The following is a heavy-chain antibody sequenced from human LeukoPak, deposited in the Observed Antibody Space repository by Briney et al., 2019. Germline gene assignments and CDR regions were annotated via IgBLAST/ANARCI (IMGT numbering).Heavy chain of an antibody. CDR3: ARSQFTYYYDSSGTAPTSKGYYLDY. D-gene: IGHD3-22*01. CDR1: GDSISISSYY. Sequence: ETLSLTCTVSGDSISISSYYGGWIRQPPGKGLVWDSFIYSGGSTYYVDSVKGRFTVARDNSKNTLYLQMNSLRAEDAAVYYCARSQFTYYYDSSGTAPTSKGYYLDYWGQGTLVTVSS. J-gene: IGHJ4*02. CDR2: IYSGGST. V-gene: IGHV3-53*01.